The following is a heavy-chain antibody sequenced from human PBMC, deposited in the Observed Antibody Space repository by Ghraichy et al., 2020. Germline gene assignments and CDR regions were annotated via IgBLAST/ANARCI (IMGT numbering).Heavy chain of an antibody. J-gene: IGHJ4*02. D-gene: IGHD3-10*01. CDR1: GFTFSSYG. CDR2: IWYDGSNK. Sequence: GESLNISCAASGFTFSSYGMHWVRQAPGKGLEWVAVIWYDGSNKYYADSVKGRFTISRDNSKNTLYLQMNSLRAEDTAVYYCAKGLDYYGSGIDYWGQGTLVTVSS. CDR3: AKGLDYYGSGIDY. V-gene: IGHV3-33*06.